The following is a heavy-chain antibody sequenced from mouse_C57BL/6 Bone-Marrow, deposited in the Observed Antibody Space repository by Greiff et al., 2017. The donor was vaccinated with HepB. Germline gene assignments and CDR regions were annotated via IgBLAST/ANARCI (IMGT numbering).Heavy chain of an antibody. J-gene: IGHJ3*01. CDR2: IRNKANNHAT. Sequence: EVHLVESGGGLVQPGGSMKLSCAASGFTFSDAWMDWVRQSPEKGLEWVAEIRNKANNHATYYAESVKGRFTISRDDSKSSVYLQMNSLRAEDTGIYYCTRQVVTTGRGFAYWGQGTLVTVSA. CDR3: TRQVVTTGRGFAY. V-gene: IGHV6-6*01. D-gene: IGHD2-2*01. CDR1: GFTFSDAW.